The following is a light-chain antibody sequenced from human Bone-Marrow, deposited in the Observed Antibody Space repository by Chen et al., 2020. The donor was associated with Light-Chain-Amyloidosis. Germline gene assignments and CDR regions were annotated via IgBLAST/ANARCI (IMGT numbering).Light chain of an antibody. CDR2: KAF. J-gene: IGKJ4*01. CDR3: QQYNSNPLT. V-gene: IGKV1-5*03. CDR1: RTISTW. Sequence: DIQMTQSPSTLSASVGDRVTFTCRASRTISTWLAWYQQKPGKAPKLLIYKAFTLESGVPSRFSGSGSGTEFTLTISSLQPEDFATYYCQQYNSNPLTFGGGTKVRSN.